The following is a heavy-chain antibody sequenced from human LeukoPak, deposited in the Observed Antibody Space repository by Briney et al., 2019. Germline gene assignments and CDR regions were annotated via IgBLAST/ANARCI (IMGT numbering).Heavy chain of an antibody. J-gene: IGHJ3*02. CDR2: TYYRSKWYN. Sequence: SQTLSLTCAIPGDSVSSNSAAWNWIRQSPSRGLEWLGRTYYRSKWYNDYAVSVKSRITINPDTSKNQFSLQLNSVTPEDTAVYYCARELHNGGAREGAFDIWGQGTLVTVSS. CDR3: ARELHNGGAREGAFDI. V-gene: IGHV6-1*01. D-gene: IGHD2-8*01. CDR1: GDSVSSNSAA.